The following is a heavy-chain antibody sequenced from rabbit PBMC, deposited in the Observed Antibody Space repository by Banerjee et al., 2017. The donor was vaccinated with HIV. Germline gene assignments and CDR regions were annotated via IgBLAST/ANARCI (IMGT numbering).Heavy chain of an antibody. CDR1: GFSFSSSYY. D-gene: IGHD7-1*01. CDR2: IYGGSVGTT. J-gene: IGHJ3*01. V-gene: IGHV1S40*01. CDR3: ARDYSTSYVGVGYDL. Sequence: QSLEESGGDLVKPGASLTLTCTASGFSFSSSYYMYWVRQAPGKGLEWIACIYGGSVGTTYYASWAKGRFTISKTSSTTVTLQMTSLTAADTATYFCARDYSTSYVGVGYDLWGQGTLVTVS.